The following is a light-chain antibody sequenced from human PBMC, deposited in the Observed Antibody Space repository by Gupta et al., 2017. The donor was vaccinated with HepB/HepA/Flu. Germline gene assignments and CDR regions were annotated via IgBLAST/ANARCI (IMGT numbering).Light chain of an antibody. CDR1: QSVSSSY. CDR2: GAS. J-gene: IGKJ4*01. Sequence: EIVLTQSPVPLSLSPGERATLSCRASQSVSSSYLAWYQQKPGQAPRLLIYGASSRATGIPDRFSGSGSGTDFTLTISRLEPEDFAVYYCQQYGSSPPTLTFGGGTKVEIK. V-gene: IGKV3-20*01. CDR3: QQYGSSPPTLT.